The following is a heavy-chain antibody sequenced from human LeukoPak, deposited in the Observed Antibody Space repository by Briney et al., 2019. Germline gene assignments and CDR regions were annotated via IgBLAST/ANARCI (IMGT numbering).Heavy chain of an antibody. Sequence: GGSLRLSCAASRFTFSSYGMHWVRQAPGKGLEWVAFIRYDGSNKYYADSVKGRFTISRDNSKNTLYLQMNSLRAEDTAVYYCAKDSGSLIPVDYWGQGTLVTVSS. V-gene: IGHV3-30*02. J-gene: IGHJ4*02. D-gene: IGHD1-26*01. CDR1: RFTFSSYG. CDR3: AKDSGSLIPVDY. CDR2: IRYDGSNK.